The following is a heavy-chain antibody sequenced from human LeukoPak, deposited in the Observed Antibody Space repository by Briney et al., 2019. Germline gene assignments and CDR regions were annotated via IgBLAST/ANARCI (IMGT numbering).Heavy chain of an antibody. V-gene: IGHV1-18*01. D-gene: IGHD3-16*01. CDR3: VRDRMSTVNIHPLDY. Sequence: GASVKVSCKASGYTFTSYGISWVRQAPGQGLEWMGWISAYNGNTNYAQKLQGRVTMTTDTSTSTAYMELRSLRSDDTAVYYCVRDRMSTVNIHPLDYWGQGTLVTVSS. CDR2: ISAYNGNT. J-gene: IGHJ4*02. CDR1: GYTFTSYG.